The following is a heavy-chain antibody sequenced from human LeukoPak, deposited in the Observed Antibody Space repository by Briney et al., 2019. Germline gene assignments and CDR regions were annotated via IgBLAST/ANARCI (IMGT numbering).Heavy chain of an antibody. CDR2: FIPAGDR. CDR1: GFTFSSHD. CDR3: VRGGVWGLSSNWLEA. J-gene: IGHJ5*02. V-gene: IGHV3-13*04. Sequence: AGGSLRLSCAASGFTFSSHDMHWVRQAAGKGLEWVSGFIPAGDRYYAEFVKGRFTISRDNGKSSLYPQMNSLRVGDTAVYYCVRGGVWGLSSNWLEAWGQGTLVTVSS. D-gene: IGHD7-27*01.